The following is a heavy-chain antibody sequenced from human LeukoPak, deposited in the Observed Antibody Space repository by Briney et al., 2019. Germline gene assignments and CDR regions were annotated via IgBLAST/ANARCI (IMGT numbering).Heavy chain of an antibody. Sequence: ASVKVSFKASRYTFTSYDINWVREAGGQGVEGMGGMNHNTGRTGYAQKFRGRLNMTRDSSINTAYMEVNKLRSEDTAICYCARLSQSPDYYTLGGYYYLGYWGQGTPVTVSS. D-gene: IGHD3-10*01. CDR2: MNHNTGRT. CDR3: ARLSQSPDYYTLGGYYYLGY. CDR1: RYTFTSYD. V-gene: IGHV1-8*01. J-gene: IGHJ4*02.